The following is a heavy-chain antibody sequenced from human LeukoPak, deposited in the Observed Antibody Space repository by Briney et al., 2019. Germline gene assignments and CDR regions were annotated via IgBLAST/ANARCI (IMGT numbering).Heavy chain of an antibody. V-gene: IGHV4-34*01. CDR2: INHSGST. J-gene: IGHJ4*02. CDR1: GGSFSGYY. CDR3: ARREWLVPFDY. Sequence: SETLSLTCAVYGGSFSGYYWSWIRQPPGKGLEWIGEINHSGSTNYNPSLKSRVTISVDTSKNQFALKLSSVTAADTAVYYCARREWLVPFDYWGQGTLVTVSS. D-gene: IGHD6-19*01.